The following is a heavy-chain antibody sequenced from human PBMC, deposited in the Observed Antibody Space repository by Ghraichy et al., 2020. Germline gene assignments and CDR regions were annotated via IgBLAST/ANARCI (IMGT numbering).Heavy chain of an antibody. CDR2: ISGSGAST. J-gene: IGHJ4*02. D-gene: IGHD4-23*01. CDR1: GFTFSSYV. Sequence: LSLTCAASGFTFSSYVMTWVRQAPGKGLEWVSSISGSGASTYYADSVKGRFTISRDNSENTLSLHMNSLRAEDTAVYYCAKVSTTVLTQIDYWGQGTLVTVSS. CDR3: AKVSTTVLTQIDY. V-gene: IGHV3-23*01.